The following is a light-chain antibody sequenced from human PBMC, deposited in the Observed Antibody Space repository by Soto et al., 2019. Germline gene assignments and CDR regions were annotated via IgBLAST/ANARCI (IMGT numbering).Light chain of an antibody. CDR2: GAS. Sequence: DIQMTQSPLSLSASVGDRVSITCRASQGIGNYLARFQQKPGRVPKLLIYGASALQTGVPSRFSGSGYGTEFTLTISSLQPEDVATYYCQKYNTAPHTFGGGTKVDIK. V-gene: IGKV1-27*01. CDR1: QGIGNY. CDR3: QKYNTAPHT. J-gene: IGKJ4*01.